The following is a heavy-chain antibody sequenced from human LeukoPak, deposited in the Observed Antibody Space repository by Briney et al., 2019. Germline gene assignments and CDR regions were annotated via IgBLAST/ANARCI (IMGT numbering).Heavy chain of an antibody. CDR2: MSSSGGST. V-gene: IGHV3-23*01. D-gene: IGHD4-17*01. J-gene: IGHJ4*02. CDR1: GFTFSSYA. Sequence: PGGSLRLSCAVSGFTFSSYAMSWVRRAPGKGLEWVSGMSSSGGSTNYADSVKGRFTISRDNSKSTLYLQMNSLRAEDTAVYYCAKETYGILDYWGQGTLVTVSS. CDR3: AKETYGILDY.